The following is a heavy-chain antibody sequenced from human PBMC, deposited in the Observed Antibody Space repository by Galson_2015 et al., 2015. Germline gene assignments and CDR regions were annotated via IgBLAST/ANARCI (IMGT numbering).Heavy chain of an antibody. V-gene: IGHV3-9*01. D-gene: IGHD3-22*01. Sequence: SLRLSCAASGFTFDDYAMHWVRQAPGKGLEWVSGISWNSGGIGYADSVKGRFTISRDNAKNSLYLQMNSLRAEDTALYYCAKDRTMIVVGLGYWGQGTLVTVSS. CDR1: GFTFDDYA. CDR2: ISWNSGGI. CDR3: AKDRTMIVVGLGY. J-gene: IGHJ4*02.